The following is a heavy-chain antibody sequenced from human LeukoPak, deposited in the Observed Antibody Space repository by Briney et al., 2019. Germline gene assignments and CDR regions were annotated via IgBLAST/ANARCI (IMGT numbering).Heavy chain of an antibody. CDR1: GGSFSGYY. CDR3: AGDGYCSGGSCYSSSGFDY. V-gene: IGHV4-59*01. Sequence: PSETLSLTCAVYGGSFSGYYWSWIRQPPGKGLEWIGYIYYSGSTNYNPSLKSRVTISVDTSKNQFSLKLSSVTAADTAVYYCAGDGYCSGGSCYSSSGFDYWGQGTLVTVSS. J-gene: IGHJ4*02. CDR2: IYYSGST. D-gene: IGHD2-15*01.